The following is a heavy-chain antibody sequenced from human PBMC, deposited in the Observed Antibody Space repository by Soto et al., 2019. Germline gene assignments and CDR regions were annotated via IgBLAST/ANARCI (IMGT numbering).Heavy chain of an antibody. CDR1: GGSISSSNW. Sequence: SETLSLTCTVSGGSISSSNWWSWVRQSPGKGLEWIGEIYHSGSTNYNPSLKSRVTISVDKSKNQFSLKLSSVTAADTAVYYCARGSGRQVYNYYGMDVWGQGTTVTVSS. V-gene: IGHV4-4*02. J-gene: IGHJ6*02. CDR3: ARGSGRQVYNYYGMDV. CDR2: IYHSGST. D-gene: IGHD3-10*01.